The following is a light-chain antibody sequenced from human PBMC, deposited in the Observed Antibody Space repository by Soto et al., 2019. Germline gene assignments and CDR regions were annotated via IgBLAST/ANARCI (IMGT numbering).Light chain of an antibody. CDR3: QQYAESPLT. CDR1: QSVGRNY. J-gene: IGKJ4*01. V-gene: IGKV3-20*01. CDR2: AAS. Sequence: EIVLTPSPGTLSLSPGERATLSCRASQSVGRNYLAWYQQKPGQAPRLLIHAASSRATGIPDTFSGSGSETDFTLTISRLEPEDFAVYYCQQYAESPLTFGGGTKVEIK.